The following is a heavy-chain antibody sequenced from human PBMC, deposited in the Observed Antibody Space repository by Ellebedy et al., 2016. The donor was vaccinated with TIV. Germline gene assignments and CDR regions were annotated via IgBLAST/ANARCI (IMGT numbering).Heavy chain of an antibody. CDR3: ARGRDIVVVVADDAHRAFDY. J-gene: IGHJ4*02. Sequence: SVKVSCXASGGTFSSYAISWVRQAPGQGLEWMGRIIPILGIANYAQKFQGRVTITADKSTSTAYMELSSLRSEDTAVYYCARGRDIVVVVADDAHRAFDYWGQGTLVTVSS. V-gene: IGHV1-69*04. CDR2: IIPILGIA. D-gene: IGHD2-15*01. CDR1: GGTFSSYA.